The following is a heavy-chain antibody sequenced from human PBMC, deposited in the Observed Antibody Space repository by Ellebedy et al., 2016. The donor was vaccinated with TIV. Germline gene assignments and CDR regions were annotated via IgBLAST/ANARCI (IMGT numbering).Heavy chain of an antibody. J-gene: IGHJ6*02. CDR3: ARDLSSRGYYYYYYGMDV. CDR1: GFTFSSYS. Sequence: GGSLRLSXAASGFTFSSYSMNWVRQAPGKGLEWVSYISSSSSTIYYADSVKGRFTISRDNAKNSLYLQMNSLRDEDTAVYYCARDLSSRGYYYYYYGMDVWGQGTTVTVSS. V-gene: IGHV3-48*02. CDR2: ISSSSSTI. D-gene: IGHD6-13*01.